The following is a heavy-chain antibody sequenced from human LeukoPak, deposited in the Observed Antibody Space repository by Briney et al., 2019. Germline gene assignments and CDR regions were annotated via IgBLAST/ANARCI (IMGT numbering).Heavy chain of an antibody. J-gene: IGHJ6*04. V-gene: IGHV3-23*01. CDR3: AKGLWFGQTQYGMDV. D-gene: IGHD3-10*01. CDR1: GFIFSNYA. Sequence: PGGSLRLSCAASGFIFSNYAMSWVRQAPGKGLEWVSAIGGRDGGTYYADSVKGRFTVSRDDPKNTLYLQMNTLRVEDTAVYYCAKGLWFGQTQYGMDVWGKGTTVTVSS. CDR2: IGGRDGGT.